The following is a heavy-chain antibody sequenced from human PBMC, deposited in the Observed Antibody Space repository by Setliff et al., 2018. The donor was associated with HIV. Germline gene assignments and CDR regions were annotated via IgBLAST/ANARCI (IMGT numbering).Heavy chain of an antibody. CDR2: ISPHNGNT. CDR1: GYTFTSYG. D-gene: IGHD2-8*01. V-gene: IGHV1-18*01. Sequence: GASVKVSCKASGYTFTSYGISWVRQAPGQGLEWMGWISPHNGNTKFDEKFQGRVTMTTDPSTNTVYMQLGSLQSDDTAMYYCAKGYSWSVVGALDIWGQGTMVTVSS. J-gene: IGHJ3*02. CDR3: AKGYSWSVVGALDI.